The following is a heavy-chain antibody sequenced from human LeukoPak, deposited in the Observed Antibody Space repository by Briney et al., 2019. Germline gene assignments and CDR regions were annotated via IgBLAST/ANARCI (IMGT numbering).Heavy chain of an antibody. CDR2: IYYSGST. V-gene: IGHV4-59*01. Sequence: NPSETLSLTCTASGASIRNYYLSWIRQPPGKGLEWIASIYYSGSTNYNPSVKSRVTISADTSKNQFSLKLRSVTAADTAVYYCERGRWPVNYWGQGTLVTVSS. CDR1: GASIRNYY. CDR3: ERGRWPVNY. J-gene: IGHJ4*02. D-gene: IGHD6-19*01.